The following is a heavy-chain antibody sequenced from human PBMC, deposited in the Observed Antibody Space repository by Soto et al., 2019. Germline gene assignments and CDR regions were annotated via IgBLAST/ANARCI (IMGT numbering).Heavy chain of an antibody. Sequence: GGSLRLSCASSGFTFSSHWMHWVRQAPGKGLVWVSRINNDGSDTTYADSVKGRFTISRDNAKNTLYLQMNSLRAEDTAVYYCVRDKPNTWFDPWGQGTPVTVSS. CDR1: GFTFSSHW. J-gene: IGHJ5*02. CDR2: INNDGSDT. CDR3: VRDKPNTWFDP. V-gene: IGHV3-74*01.